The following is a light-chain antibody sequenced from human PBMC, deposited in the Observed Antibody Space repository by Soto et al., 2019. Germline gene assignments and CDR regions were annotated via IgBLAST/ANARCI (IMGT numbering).Light chain of an antibody. J-gene: IGKJ2*01. CDR3: QPLHTYLYA. CDR1: QGISSF. V-gene: IGKV1-9*01. CDR2: AAS. Sequence: DLQLTQSPSFLSASVGDRVTITCRASQGISSFLAWYQQKPGGTPKLLIYAASTLQSGVPSRFSCSGSWTDFTLPITSLQPEDFATYYCQPLHTYLYAFGQGTKLEIK.